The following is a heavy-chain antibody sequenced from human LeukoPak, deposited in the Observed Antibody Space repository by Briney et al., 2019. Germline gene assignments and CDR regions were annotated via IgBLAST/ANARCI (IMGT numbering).Heavy chain of an antibody. D-gene: IGHD4-17*01. CDR3: ARAIYGDDYGDYYYYMDV. J-gene: IGHJ6*03. CDR1: GFTFSSYE. Sequence: AGSLRLSCAASGFTFSSYEMNWVRQAPGKGLEWVSYISSSGSTIYYADSVKGRFTISRDNAKNSLYLQMNSLRAEDMAVYYCARAIYGDDYGDYYYYMDVWGKGTTVTISS. CDR2: ISSSGSTI. V-gene: IGHV3-48*03.